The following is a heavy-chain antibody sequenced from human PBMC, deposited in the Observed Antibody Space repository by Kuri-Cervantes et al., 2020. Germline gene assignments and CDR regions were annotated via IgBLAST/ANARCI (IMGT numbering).Heavy chain of an antibody. CDR1: GGSISSSNW. CDR2: IYHSGST. D-gene: IGHD3-10*01. CDR3: ARWCDYGSGSSSDKLGCDY. Sequence: GSLRLSCAVSGGSISSSNWWSWVRQPPGKGLEWIGEIYHSGSTNYNPSLKSRVTISVDKSKNQFSLKLSSVTAADTAVYYCARWCDYGSGSSSDKLGCDYWGQGTLVTVYS. V-gene: IGHV4-4*02. J-gene: IGHJ4*02.